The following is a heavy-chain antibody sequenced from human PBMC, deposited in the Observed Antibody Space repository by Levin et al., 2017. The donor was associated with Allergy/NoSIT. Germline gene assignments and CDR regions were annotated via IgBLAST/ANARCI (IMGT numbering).Heavy chain of an antibody. D-gene: IGHD1-1*01. CDR1: GYSFTNFG. CDR3: AREFAGTAADTFEI. Sequence: ASVKVSCKASGYSFTNFGLSWVRQAPGQGLEWMGWISPYNGDTHYAQKFQGRVTMTTDTSTSTAYMELRSLRPDAPAVDYRAREFAGTAADTFEIWGQGTMVAVSS. CDR2: ISPYNGDT. J-gene: IGHJ3*02. V-gene: IGHV1-18*01.